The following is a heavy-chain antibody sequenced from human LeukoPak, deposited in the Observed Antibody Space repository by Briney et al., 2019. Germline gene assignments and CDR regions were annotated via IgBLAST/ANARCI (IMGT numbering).Heavy chain of an antibody. CDR1: GFTVSSNY. J-gene: IGHJ4*02. V-gene: IGHV3-23*01. Sequence: GGSLRLSCAASGFTVSSNYMSWVRQAPGKGLEWVSAITGSGGTTYYADSMKGRFTISRDNSKNTLYLQMNSLRAEDTAVYYCAKDRVGAILYFDYWGLGTLITVSS. CDR3: AKDRVGAILYFDY. CDR2: ITGSGGTT. D-gene: IGHD1-26*01.